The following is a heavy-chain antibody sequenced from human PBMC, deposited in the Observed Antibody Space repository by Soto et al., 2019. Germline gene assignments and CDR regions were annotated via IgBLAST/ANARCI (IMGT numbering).Heavy chain of an antibody. V-gene: IGHV1-2*02. J-gene: IGHJ4*02. CDR3: ARGAVTTVMVLDY. CDR1: GYTFTGYY. D-gene: IGHD4-4*01. CDR2: INPNSGGT. Sequence: QVQLVQSGAEVKKPGASVKVSCKASGYTFTGYYMHWVRQAPGQGLEWMGWINPNSGGTIYAQKFQGRVTMTRDTSISTAYMELSRLRSDDTAVYYCARGAVTTVMVLDYWGQGALVTVSS.